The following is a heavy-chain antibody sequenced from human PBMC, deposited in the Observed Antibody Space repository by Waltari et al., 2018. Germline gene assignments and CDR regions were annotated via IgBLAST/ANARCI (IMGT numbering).Heavy chain of an antibody. V-gene: IGHV3-9*01. D-gene: IGHD1-26*01. CDR3: AKDMGGVDY. CDR2: ISWNSGSI. CDR1: GFTFDDYA. Sequence: EVQLVESGGGLVQPGRSLRLSCAASGFTFDDYAMHWVRQAPGKGLEWVSGISWNSGSIGYADSGKGRFTISRDNAKNSLYLQMNSLRAEDTALYYCAKDMGGVDYWGQGTLVTVSS. J-gene: IGHJ4*02.